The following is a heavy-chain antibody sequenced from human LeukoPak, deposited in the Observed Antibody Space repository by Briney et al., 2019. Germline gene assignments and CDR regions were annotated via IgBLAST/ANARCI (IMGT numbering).Heavy chain of an antibody. CDR1: GYTFTSYD. CDR2: MNPNSGNT. V-gene: IGHV1-8*01. J-gene: IGHJ4*02. D-gene: IGHD6-13*01. Sequence: ASVKVSCKASGYTFTSYDINWVRQAPGQGLEWMGWMNPNSGNTGYAQKFQGRVTMTRNTSISTAYMELSSLRSEDTAVYYCARGGSSRRSSSWFFDYWGQGTLVTVSS. CDR3: ARGGSSRRSSSWFFDY.